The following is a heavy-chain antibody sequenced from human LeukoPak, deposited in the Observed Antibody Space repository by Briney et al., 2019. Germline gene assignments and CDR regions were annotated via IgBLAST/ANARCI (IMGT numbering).Heavy chain of an antibody. J-gene: IGHJ4*02. CDR2: ISAYNGDT. D-gene: IGHD5-24*01. V-gene: IGHV1-18*01. CDR3: ARDSVAISTIRDICY. CDR1: GHTFTSFG. Sequence: VASVKVSCRTSGHTFTSFGFSWVRQAPGQGLEWMGWISAYNGDTRYPQKLQGRVTMTTDTSTSTVYMELRSLRSDDTAVYYCARDSVAISTIRDICYWGQGTLVTVSS.